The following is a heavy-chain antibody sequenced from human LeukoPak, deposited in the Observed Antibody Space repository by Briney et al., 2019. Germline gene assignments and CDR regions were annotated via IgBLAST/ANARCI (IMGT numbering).Heavy chain of an antibody. CDR1: GGTFSSYA. V-gene: IGHV1-69*04. CDR2: IIPILGIA. J-gene: IGHJ4*02. Sequence: SVKVSCKASGGTFSSYAISWVRQAPGQGLEWMGRIIPILGIANYAQKFQGRVTITADKSTSTAYMELSSLRSEDTAVYYCAREGYYCDSSGYYPFDYWGQGTLVTVSS. CDR3: AREGYYCDSSGYYPFDY. D-gene: IGHD3-22*01.